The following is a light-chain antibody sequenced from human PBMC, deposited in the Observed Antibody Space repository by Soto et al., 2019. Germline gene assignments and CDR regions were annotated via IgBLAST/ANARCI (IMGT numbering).Light chain of an antibody. CDR2: EVS. CDR3: SSYTSSSTSSFG. CDR1: SSDVGGYNY. J-gene: IGLJ1*01. Sequence: QSVLTQPASVSGSPGQSITISCTGTSSDVGGYNYVSWYQQHPGKAPKLMIYEVSNRPSGVSNRFSGSKSGNTASLTISGLQAEDEADYYCSSYTSSSTSSFGFGTGTKLTVL. V-gene: IGLV2-14*01.